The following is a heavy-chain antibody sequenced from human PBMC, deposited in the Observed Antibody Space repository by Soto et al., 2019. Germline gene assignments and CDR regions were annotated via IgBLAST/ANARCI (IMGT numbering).Heavy chain of an antibody. Sequence: EVQLVESGGGLVQPGRSLRLSCTASGFIFDNHAMHWVRQAPGKGLEWVAGVTWNSVATGYADSVKGRFTISRDNAKNSLYLQMNSVSAEDTAVYFCVKEGGMKYFDFWGRGTVVTVSS. D-gene: IGHD3-16*01. V-gene: IGHV3-9*01. J-gene: IGHJ2*01. CDR3: VKEGGMKYFDF. CDR2: VTWNSVAT. CDR1: GFIFDNHA.